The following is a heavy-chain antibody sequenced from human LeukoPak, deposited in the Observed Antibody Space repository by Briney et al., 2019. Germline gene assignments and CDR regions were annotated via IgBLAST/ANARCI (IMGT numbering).Heavy chain of an antibody. CDR1: GFTFSSYA. V-gene: IGHV3-30*04. D-gene: IGHD2-2*01. Sequence: GGSLRLSCAASGFTFSSYAMHWVRQAPGKGLEWVAVISYDGSNKYYADSVKGRFTIPRDNSKNTLYLQMNSLRAEDTAVYYCAREICSSTSCLAFDIWGQGTMVTVSS. J-gene: IGHJ3*02. CDR3: AREICSSTSCLAFDI. CDR2: ISYDGSNK.